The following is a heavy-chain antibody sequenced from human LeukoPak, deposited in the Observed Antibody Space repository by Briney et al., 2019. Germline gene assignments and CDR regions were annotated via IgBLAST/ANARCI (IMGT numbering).Heavy chain of an antibody. CDR1: GFTFSSSA. CDR2: ISSSGGST. J-gene: IGHJ4*02. D-gene: IGHD6-13*01. Sequence: GGSLRLSCAASGFTFSSSAMSWVRQAPGKGLEWVSAISSSGGSTYYADSVKGRFTISRDNSKNTLYLQMNSLRAEDTAIYYCAKDSAYSSSWFYYFDYWGQGTLVTVSS. V-gene: IGHV3-23*01. CDR3: AKDSAYSSSWFYYFDY.